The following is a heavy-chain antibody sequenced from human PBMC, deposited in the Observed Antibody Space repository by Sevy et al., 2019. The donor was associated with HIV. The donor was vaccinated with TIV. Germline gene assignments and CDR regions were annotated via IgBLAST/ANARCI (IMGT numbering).Heavy chain of an antibody. CDR3: AKLHSRMIPGNGALDY. Sequence: GGSLRLSCTASGFSFSNYVMAWVRQAPGKGLEWVSSVSPTSLSTYYAESVKGRFITTRDDSKNTLYLQMNSLRAEDTAIYYCAKLHSRMIPGNGALDYWGRGTLVTVSS. J-gene: IGHJ4*01. CDR2: VSPTSLST. D-gene: IGHD3-16*01. CDR1: GFSFSNYV. V-gene: IGHV3-23*01.